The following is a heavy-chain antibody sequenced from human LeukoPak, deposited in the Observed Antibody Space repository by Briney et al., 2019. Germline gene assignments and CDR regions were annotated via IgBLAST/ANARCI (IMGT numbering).Heavy chain of an antibody. Sequence: SETLSLTCTVSGGSISSYYWSWIRQPPGKGLEWIGYIYYSGSTNYNPSLKSRVTISVDTSKNQFSLKLSSVTAADTAVYYCARYTPAAIVGYYYYYYMDVWGKGTTVTVSS. D-gene: IGHD2-2*01. J-gene: IGHJ6*03. CDR3: ARYTPAAIVGYYYYYYMDV. V-gene: IGHV4-59*01. CDR1: GGSISSYY. CDR2: IYYSGST.